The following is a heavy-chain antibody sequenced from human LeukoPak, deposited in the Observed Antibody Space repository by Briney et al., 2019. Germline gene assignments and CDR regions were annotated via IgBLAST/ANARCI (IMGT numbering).Heavy chain of an antibody. CDR3: ARVYCSGGSCYDQTFDY. Sequence: GGSLRLSCAASGFTVSNNYMRWVRQAPGKGLEWVSLIYSGGATFYADAVKGRFTISRDNSKNTLYLQMNSLRAEDTAVYYCARVYCSGGSCYDQTFDYWGQGTLVTVSS. D-gene: IGHD2-15*01. J-gene: IGHJ4*02. V-gene: IGHV3-66*01. CDR1: GFTVSNNY. CDR2: IYSGGAT.